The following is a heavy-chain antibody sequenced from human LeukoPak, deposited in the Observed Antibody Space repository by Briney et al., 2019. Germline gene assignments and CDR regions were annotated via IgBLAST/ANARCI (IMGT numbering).Heavy chain of an antibody. V-gene: IGHV4-34*01. D-gene: IGHD3-22*01. CDR2: INHSGST. CDR1: GGSFSGYY. Sequence: PSETLSLTCAVYGGSFSGYYWSWIRQPPGKGLEWIGEINHSGSTNYNPSLKSRVTISVDTSKNQFSLKLSSVTAADTAVYYCARGPLIVVVTPHAFDIWGQGTMVTVSS. J-gene: IGHJ3*02. CDR3: ARGPLIVVVTPHAFDI.